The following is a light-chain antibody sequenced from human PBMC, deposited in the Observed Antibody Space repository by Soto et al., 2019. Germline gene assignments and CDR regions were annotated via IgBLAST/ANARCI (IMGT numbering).Light chain of an antibody. J-gene: IGLJ1*01. Sequence: QSVLTQPASVSGSPGQSITISCTGTSTDVGGYDYVSWYQHHPGKGPKLMIYDVSNRPSGVSNRFTGSMSGNTASLTISGLQAEDEADYYCSSYTSSSLYVFGTGTKVTVL. CDR2: DVS. V-gene: IGLV2-14*03. CDR3: SSYTSSSLYV. CDR1: STDVGGYDY.